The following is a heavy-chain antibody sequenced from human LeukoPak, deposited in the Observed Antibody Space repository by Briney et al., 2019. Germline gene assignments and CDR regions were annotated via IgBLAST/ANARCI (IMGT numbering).Heavy chain of an antibody. CDR2: IVVGSGNT. V-gene: IGHV1-58*02. Sequence: ASVKVSCKASGLTFTSSAMQWVRQARGQRLEWIGWIVVGSGNTNYARKFQERVTITRDMSTSTAYMELSSLRSEDTAVYYCAAGRITKEVDYWGQGTLVTVSS. CDR1: GLTFTSSA. J-gene: IGHJ4*02. CDR3: AAGRITKEVDY. D-gene: IGHD3-3*01.